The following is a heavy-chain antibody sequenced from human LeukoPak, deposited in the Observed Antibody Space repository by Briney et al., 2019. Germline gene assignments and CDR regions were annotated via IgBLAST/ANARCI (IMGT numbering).Heavy chain of an antibody. CDR3: AKEGGRVHLGELFG. J-gene: IGHJ4*02. CDR1: GFTFRSYA. V-gene: IGHV3-23*01. Sequence: GGSLRLSCAASGFTFRSYAMSWVRKAPGKGLEWGSAISGSGGSTYYADSVMGRFTISRDNSKNTLYLQMNSLRAEDTAVYYCAKEGGRVHLGELFGWGQGTLVTVSS. D-gene: IGHD3-16*01. CDR2: ISGSGGST.